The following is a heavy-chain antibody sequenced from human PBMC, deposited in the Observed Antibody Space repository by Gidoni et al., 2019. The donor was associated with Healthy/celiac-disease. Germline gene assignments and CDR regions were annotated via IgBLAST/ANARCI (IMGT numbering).Heavy chain of an antibody. CDR1: GFTFSSYA. D-gene: IGHD3-3*01. CDR3: ARDFSSYYMDV. CDR2: ISYDGSNK. V-gene: IGHV3-30*04. J-gene: IGHJ6*03. Sequence: QVQLVESGGGVVQPGRSLRLSCAASGFTFSSYAMHWVRQAPGKGLEWVAVISYDGSNKYYADSVKGRFTISRDNSKNTLYLQMNSLRAEDTAVYYCARDFSSYYMDVWGKGTTVTVSS.